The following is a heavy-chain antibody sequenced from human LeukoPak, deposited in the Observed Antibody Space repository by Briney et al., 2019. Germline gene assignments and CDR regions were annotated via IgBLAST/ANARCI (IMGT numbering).Heavy chain of an antibody. CDR2: ISSSSSTM. CDR3: ARFMGSGSYTPDY. J-gene: IGHJ4*02. D-gene: IGHD3-10*01. V-gene: IGHV3-48*02. Sequence: GGSLRLSCAVSGFTFSRYSMNWVRQAPVKGLEWVSYISSSSSTMYYADSVKGRFTISRDNAKNSLYLQMNSLRDEDTAVYYCARFMGSGSYTPDYWGQGTLVTVSS. CDR1: GFTFSRYS.